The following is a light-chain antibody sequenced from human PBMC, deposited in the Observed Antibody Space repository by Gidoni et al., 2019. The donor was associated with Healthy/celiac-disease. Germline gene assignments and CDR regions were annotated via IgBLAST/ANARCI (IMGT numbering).Light chain of an antibody. V-gene: IGLV1-40*01. J-gene: IGLJ2*01. CDR1: SSNIGAGYD. CDR3: QSYDTSLSGYVV. CDR2: GNS. Sequence: QSVLTQPPSVSGAPGHRVPISCTGSSSNIGAGYDVHWYQQLPRTAPKLLIYGNSNRPSGVPDRFSGSKSGTSASLAITGLQAEDEADYYCQSYDTSLSGYVVFGGGTKVTVL.